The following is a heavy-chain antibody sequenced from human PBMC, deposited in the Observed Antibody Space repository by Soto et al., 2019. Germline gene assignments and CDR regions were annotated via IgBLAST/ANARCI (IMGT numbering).Heavy chain of an antibody. V-gene: IGHV3-33*01. D-gene: IGHD4-17*01. Sequence: GGSLRLSCAASGFTFSIYGMHWVRQAPGKGLEWVAVIWYDGSNKYYADSVKGRFTISRDNSKNTLYLQMNSLRAEDTAVYYCARDGLPTTPFDYWGQGTLVTVSS. CDR1: GFTFSIYG. CDR3: ARDGLPTTPFDY. CDR2: IWYDGSNK. J-gene: IGHJ4*02.